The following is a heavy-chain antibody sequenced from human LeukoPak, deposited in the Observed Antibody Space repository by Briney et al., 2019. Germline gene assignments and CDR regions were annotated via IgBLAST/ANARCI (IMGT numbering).Heavy chain of an antibody. Sequence: EAGGSLRLSCAASGFTVSSNYMSWVRQAPGKGLEWVSVIYSGGSTYYADSVKGRFTISRDNSKNTLFLQMVSLRAEDTAVYYCAKFEGALLGNYYMDVWGKGTTVTVSS. CDR2: IYSGGST. CDR3: AKFEGALLGNYYMDV. J-gene: IGHJ6*03. CDR1: GFTVSSNY. V-gene: IGHV3-53*01.